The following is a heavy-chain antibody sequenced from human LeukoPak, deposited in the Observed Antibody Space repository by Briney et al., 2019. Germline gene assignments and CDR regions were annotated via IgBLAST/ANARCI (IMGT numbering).Heavy chain of an antibody. D-gene: IGHD3-10*01. CDR1: GGSFSGYY. CDR2: INHSGST. Sequence: SETLSLTCAVYGGSFSGYYWSWIRQPPGKGLEWIGEINHSGSTNYNPSLKSRVTISVDTSKNQFSLKLSSVTAADTAVYYCARQFTLLWLGELSGGSDPWGQGTLVTVSS. V-gene: IGHV4-34*01. CDR3: ARQFTLLWLGELSGGSDP. J-gene: IGHJ5*02.